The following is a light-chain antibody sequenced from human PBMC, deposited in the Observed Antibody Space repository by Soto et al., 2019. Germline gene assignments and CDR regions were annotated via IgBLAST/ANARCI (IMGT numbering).Light chain of an antibody. V-gene: IGLV2-23*01. Sequence: QSALTQPASVSGSPGQSITISCTGTSSDVGSYNLVSWYQQHPGEAPKLLIYEATERPSGVSNRFSGFKSGYTASLTISGLQAEDEADYYCCSFAGSSSLFGGGTKLTVL. CDR2: EAT. J-gene: IGLJ3*02. CDR1: SSDVGSYNL. CDR3: CSFAGSSSL.